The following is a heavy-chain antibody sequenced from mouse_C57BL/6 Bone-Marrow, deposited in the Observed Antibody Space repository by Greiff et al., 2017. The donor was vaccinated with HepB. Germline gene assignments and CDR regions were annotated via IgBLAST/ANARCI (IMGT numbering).Heavy chain of an antibody. CDR2: ISSGGSYT. V-gene: IGHV5-6*01. CDR1: GFTFSSYG. CDR3: ARSYGAY. Sequence: EVKLVESGGDLVKPGGSLKLSCAASGFTFSSYGMSWVRQTPDKRLEWVATISSGGSYTYYPDSVKGRVTISRDNAKNTLYLQMSRLKSEDTAMYYCARSYGAYWGQGTLVTVSA. J-gene: IGHJ3*01. D-gene: IGHD1-1*02.